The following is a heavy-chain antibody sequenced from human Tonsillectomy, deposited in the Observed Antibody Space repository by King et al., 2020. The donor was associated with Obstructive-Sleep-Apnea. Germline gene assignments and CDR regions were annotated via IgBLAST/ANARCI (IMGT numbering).Heavy chain of an antibody. Sequence: VQLVESGGGVVQPGRSLRLSCAASGFPFSSYAMHWVRQAPGKGLEWVTIISYDGSNKYYADSVKGRFTISRDNSKNTLYLQMNSLRAEETAVYYCARGPQLLWFGELLVDYWGQGTLVTVSS. J-gene: IGHJ4*02. V-gene: IGHV3-30-3*01. CDR1: GFPFSSYA. D-gene: IGHD3-10*01. CDR3: ARGPQLLWFGELLVDY. CDR2: ISYDGSNK.